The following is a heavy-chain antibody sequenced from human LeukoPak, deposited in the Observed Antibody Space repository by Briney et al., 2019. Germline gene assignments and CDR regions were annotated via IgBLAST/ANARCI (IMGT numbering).Heavy chain of an antibody. CDR1: GYSISSGTYY. D-gene: IGHD3-22*01. CDR2: ISTSGST. V-gene: IGHV4-61*02. Sequence: SETPSLTCTVSGYSISSGTYYWTWIRQPAGKGLEWIGRISTSGSTNYNPSLKSRVTISVDTSKNQFSLKLSSVTAADTAVYYCASLSLYYYDSSDRNNDYWGQGTLVTVSS. CDR3: ASLSLYYYDSSDRNNDY. J-gene: IGHJ4*02.